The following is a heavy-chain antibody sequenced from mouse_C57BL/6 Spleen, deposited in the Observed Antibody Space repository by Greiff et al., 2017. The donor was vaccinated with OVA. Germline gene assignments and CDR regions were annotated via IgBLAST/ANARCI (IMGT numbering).Heavy chain of an antibody. J-gene: IGHJ4*01. D-gene: IGHD2-2*01. CDR1: GYTFTSYW. CDR2: INPSIGGT. Sequence: QVQLQQPGPELVKPGASVKLSCKASGYTFTSYWMHWVKQRPGQGLEWIGNINPSIGGTNYNEKFKSKATLTVDKSSSTAYMQLSSLTSEDSAVYDCAISRGYDRDYYAMDYWGQGTSVTVSS. V-gene: IGHV1-53*01. CDR3: AISRGYDRDYYAMDY.